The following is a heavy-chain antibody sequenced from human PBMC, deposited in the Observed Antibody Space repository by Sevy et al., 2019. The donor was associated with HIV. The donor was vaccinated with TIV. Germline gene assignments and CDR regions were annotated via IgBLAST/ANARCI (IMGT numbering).Heavy chain of an antibody. CDR1: GFTFDMYW. J-gene: IGHJ4*02. V-gene: IGHV3-7*03. CDR3: ARRYFDL. CDR2: IRQDGNEI. Sequence: GGSLRLSCDASGFTFDMYWMQWVRQAPGKGLEWVANIRQDGNEIYYAASVRGGFTISRDNAKRSLYLQMNNLRVEDTATYYCARRYFDLWGQGTLVTVSS.